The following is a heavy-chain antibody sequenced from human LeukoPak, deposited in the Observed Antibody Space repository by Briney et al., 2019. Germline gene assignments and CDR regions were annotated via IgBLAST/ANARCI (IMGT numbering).Heavy chain of an antibody. Sequence: PSETLSLTLTVSGASINSYYWNWIRQPPGKGLEWIGYISYSGTTIYSPSLKSRVTISVDTSKNQFALELTSITAADTATYYCARGIFGMVNNSAHSPYYFLFRGQGTPVSVSS. J-gene: IGHJ4*02. D-gene: IGHD3-3*01. CDR2: ISYSGTT. CDR3: ARGIFGMVNNSAHSPYYFLF. V-gene: IGHV4-59*01. CDR1: GASINSYY.